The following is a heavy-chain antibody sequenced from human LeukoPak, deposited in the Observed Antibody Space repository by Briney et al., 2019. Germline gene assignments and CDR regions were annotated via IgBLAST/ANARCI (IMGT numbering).Heavy chain of an antibody. D-gene: IGHD3-10*01. CDR1: GGTFSSYA. V-gene: IGHV1-69*13. CDR2: IIPIFGTA. CDR3: ASGGSGSSVYYFDY. J-gene: IGHJ4*02. Sequence: SVKVPCKASGGTFSSYAISWVRQAPGQGLEWMGGIIPIFGTANYAQKFQGRVTITADESTSTAYMELSSLRSEDTAVYYCASGGSGSSVYYFDYWGQGTLVTVSS.